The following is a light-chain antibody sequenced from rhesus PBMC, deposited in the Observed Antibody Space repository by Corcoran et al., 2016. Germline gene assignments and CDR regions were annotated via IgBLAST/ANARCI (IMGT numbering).Light chain of an antibody. CDR3: YQHSSGYS. J-gene: IGKJ2*01. V-gene: IGKV3-10*01. CDR1: QSVSSY. Sequence: QVILTQSPATLSLSPGERATLSCRASQSVSSYLAWYQQKPGKAPRLLSYGASRRATGIPDRVRGSGSGTDFPLTLSCLEPEDVGIYHCYQHSSGYSFGQGTKVEIK. CDR2: GAS.